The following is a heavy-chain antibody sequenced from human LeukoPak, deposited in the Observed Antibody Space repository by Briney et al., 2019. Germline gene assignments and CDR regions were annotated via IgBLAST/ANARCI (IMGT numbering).Heavy chain of an antibody. CDR1: GXSISSGGYS. D-gene: IGHD5-12*01. J-gene: IGHJ4*02. V-gene: IGHV4-30-2*01. Sequence: PSQTLSLTCAVSGXSISSGGYSWSWIRQPPGKGLEWIGYIYHSGSTYYNPSLKSRVTISVDRSKNQFSLKLSSVTAADTAVYYCARVNIVATITGYFDYWGQGTLVTVSS. CDR3: ARVNIVATITGYFDY. CDR2: IYHSGST.